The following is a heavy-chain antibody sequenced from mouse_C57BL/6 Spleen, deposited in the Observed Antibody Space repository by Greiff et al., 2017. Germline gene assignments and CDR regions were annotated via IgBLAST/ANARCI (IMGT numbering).Heavy chain of an antibody. CDR1: GYAFRSYW. CDR2: IYPGDGDT. J-gene: IGHJ3*01. D-gene: IGHD2-4*01. Sequence: QVQLKESGAELVKPGASVKISCKASGYAFRSYWMNWVKQRPGKGLEWIGQIYPGDGDTNYNGKFKGKATLTADKSSSPAYMQLSSLTSEDSAVYFCARSGDYDVWFAYWGQGTLVTVSA. CDR3: ARSGDYDVWFAY. V-gene: IGHV1-80*01.